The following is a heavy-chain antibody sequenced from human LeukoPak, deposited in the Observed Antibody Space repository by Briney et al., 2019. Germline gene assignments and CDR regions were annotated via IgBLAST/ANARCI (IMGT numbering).Heavy chain of an antibody. CDR3: ARHCPRIAVAFAFDI. V-gene: IGHV4-39*01. CDR2: IYYSGST. CDR1: GGSISSSSYY. D-gene: IGHD6-19*01. J-gene: IGHJ3*02. Sequence: KASETLSHTCTVSGGSISSSSYYWGWIRQPPGKGLEWIGSIYYSGSTYYIPSLKSRVTISVDASKNQFSLKLSSVTAADTAVYYCARHCPRIAVAFAFDIWGQGTMVTVSS.